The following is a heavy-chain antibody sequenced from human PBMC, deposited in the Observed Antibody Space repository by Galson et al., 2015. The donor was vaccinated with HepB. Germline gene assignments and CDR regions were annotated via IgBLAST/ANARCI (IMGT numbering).Heavy chain of an antibody. V-gene: IGHV4-39*01. Sequence: LSLTCTVSGGSISGSGYYWGWIRQPPGKGLEWIGSIYYNGGTYFNPSLWSRVTISLDTSKNQFSLKLSSVIAADTAVYYCARHAPVETSLPFDYWGQGTLVPVSS. CDR1: GGSISGSGYY. J-gene: IGHJ4*02. CDR3: ARHAPVETSLPFDY. CDR2: IYYNGGT. D-gene: IGHD2-2*01.